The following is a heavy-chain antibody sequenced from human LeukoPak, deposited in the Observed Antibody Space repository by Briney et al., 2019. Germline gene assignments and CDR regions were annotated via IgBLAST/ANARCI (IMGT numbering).Heavy chain of an antibody. J-gene: IGHJ4*02. Sequence: ASVRVSCKASGYTFTGYYMHWVRQAPGQGLEWMGIINPSGGSTSYAQKFQGRVTMTRDMSTSTVYMELSSLRSEDTAVYYCARDLGQWLVYYWGQGTLVTVSS. CDR2: INPSGGST. V-gene: IGHV1-46*01. CDR3: ARDLGQWLVYY. D-gene: IGHD6-19*01. CDR1: GYTFTGYY.